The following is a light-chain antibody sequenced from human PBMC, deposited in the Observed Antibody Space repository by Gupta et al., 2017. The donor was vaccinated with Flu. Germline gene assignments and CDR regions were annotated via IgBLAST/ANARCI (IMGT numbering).Light chain of an antibody. CDR1: SSDIGGYNY. CDR3: RSYAANDNLWG. V-gene: IGLV2-8*01. CDR2: AVI. Sequence: VTSSTSATSSDIGGYNYFSWYHHPPGHAPNLIIYAVIRRTSGAPARFSCSKSGTTASLTIPVLQAEDEADYYCRSYAANDNLWGFGGGTKLTVL. J-gene: IGLJ3*02.